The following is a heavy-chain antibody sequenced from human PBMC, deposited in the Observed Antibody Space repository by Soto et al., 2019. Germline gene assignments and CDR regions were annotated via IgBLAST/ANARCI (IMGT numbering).Heavy chain of an antibody. J-gene: IGHJ4*02. Sequence: SETLSLTCAVSGGSISSSHWWRWVRPPPGKGLEWIGEIYHSGIANYNPSLKSRVTISVDKSKNQFSLKLSSVTAADTAVYYCAREPYDFWSGYYGYYFDYWGQGTLVTVSS. V-gene: IGHV4-4*02. CDR3: AREPYDFWSGYYGYYFDY. D-gene: IGHD3-3*01. CDR2: IYHSGIA. CDR1: GGSISSSHW.